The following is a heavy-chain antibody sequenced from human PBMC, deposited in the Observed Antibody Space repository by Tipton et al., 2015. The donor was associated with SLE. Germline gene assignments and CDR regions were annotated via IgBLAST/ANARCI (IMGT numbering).Heavy chain of an antibody. V-gene: IGHV4-39*01. CDR3: ARHTDYGGNSDSFDY. CDR1: GGSISSSSYY. CDR2: IYYSGST. Sequence: TLSLTCTVSGGSISSSSYYWGWIRQPPGKGLEWIGSIYYSGSTYYNPSLKSRATISVDTPKNQFSLKLSSVTAADTAVYYCARHTDYGGNSDSFDYWGQGTLVTVSS. D-gene: IGHD4-23*01. J-gene: IGHJ4*02.